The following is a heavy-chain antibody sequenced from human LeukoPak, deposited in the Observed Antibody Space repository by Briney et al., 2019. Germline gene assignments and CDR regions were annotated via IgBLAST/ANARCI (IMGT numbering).Heavy chain of an antibody. CDR2: IYPGDSRS. CDR1: GYSFATYW. CDR3: ARHREYYGSGSYSPHFDY. D-gene: IGHD3-10*01. J-gene: IGHJ4*02. Sequence: GESLKISCKGSGYSFATYWIGWVRQMPGKGLEWMGIIYPGDSRSTYSPSFQGQVTISADKSISTAYLQWSSLKASDTAMYYCARHREYYGSGSYSPHFDYWGQGTLVTVSS. V-gene: IGHV5-51*01.